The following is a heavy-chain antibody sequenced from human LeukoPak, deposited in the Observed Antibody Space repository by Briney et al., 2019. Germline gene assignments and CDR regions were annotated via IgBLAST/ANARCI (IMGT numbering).Heavy chain of an antibody. CDR2: INPSGGST. CDR1: GYTFTSYY. CDR3: ARGQPHYYGLVNAFDI. Sequence: ASVKVSCKASGYTFTSYYMHWVRQAPGQGLEWMGIINPSGGSTSYAQKFQGRVTMTRDTSTSTVYMELSSLRSEDTAVYYCARGQPHYYGLVNAFDIWGQGTMVTVSS. V-gene: IGHV1-46*01. D-gene: IGHD3-10*01. J-gene: IGHJ3*02.